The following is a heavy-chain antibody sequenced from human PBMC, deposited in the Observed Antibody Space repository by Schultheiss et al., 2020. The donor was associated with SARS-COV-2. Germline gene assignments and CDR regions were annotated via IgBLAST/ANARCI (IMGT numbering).Heavy chain of an antibody. D-gene: IGHD3-10*01. V-gene: IGHV1-46*01. Sequence: ASVKVSCKASGYTFTSYYMHWVRQAPGQGLEWMGIINPSGGSTSYAQKFQGRVTMTSDTSTSTVYMALSSLRSEDTAVYYCARDSGDGLSYYYGMDVWGQGTTVTVSS. CDR3: ARDSGDGLSYYYGMDV. CDR1: GYTFTSYY. CDR2: INPSGGST. J-gene: IGHJ6*02.